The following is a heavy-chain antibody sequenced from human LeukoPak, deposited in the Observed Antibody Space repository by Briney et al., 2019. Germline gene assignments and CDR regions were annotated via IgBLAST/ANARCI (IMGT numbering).Heavy chain of an antibody. Sequence: SETLSLTCTVSGGSISSSSYYWGWIRQPPGKGLEWIGSIYYSGSTYYNPSLKSRVTISVDTSKNQFSLKLSSVTAADTAVYYCARALGCSSTSCPYYYYYMDVWGKGTTVTVSS. D-gene: IGHD2-2*01. CDR3: ARALGCSSTSCPYYYYYMDV. CDR1: GGSISSSSYY. J-gene: IGHJ6*03. V-gene: IGHV4-39*07. CDR2: IYYSGST.